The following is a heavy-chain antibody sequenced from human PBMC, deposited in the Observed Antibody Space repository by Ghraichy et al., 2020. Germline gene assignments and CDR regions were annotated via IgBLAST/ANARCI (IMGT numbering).Heavy chain of an antibody. V-gene: IGHV4-39*01. CDR1: CGSISSSSYY. CDR2: IYYSGRT. Sequence: ESLNISFTVSCGSISSSSYYLGWILQPPGKGLDWIGSIYYSGRTYYNPSLKSLVTISVDTSKNQFSLNLSSVTAADTAVYYCARSAPNYSNYPRNWFDPWGQGTLVTGSS. CDR3: ARSAPNYSNYPRNWFDP. J-gene: IGHJ5*02. D-gene: IGHD4-11*01.